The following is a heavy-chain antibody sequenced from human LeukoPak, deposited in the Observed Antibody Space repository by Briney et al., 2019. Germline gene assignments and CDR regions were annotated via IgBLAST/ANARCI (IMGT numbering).Heavy chain of an antibody. CDR2: MNPSSGNT. Sequence: GASVKVSCKASGYTFTSYDINWVRQATGQGLEWMGWMNPSSGNTGYAQKFQGRVTMTRNTSISTAYMELSSLRSEDTAVYYCAREMYYYGSGSPRYGMDVWGQGTTVTVSS. CDR3: AREMYYYGSGSPRYGMDV. J-gene: IGHJ6*02. CDR1: GYTFTSYD. D-gene: IGHD3-10*01. V-gene: IGHV1-8*01.